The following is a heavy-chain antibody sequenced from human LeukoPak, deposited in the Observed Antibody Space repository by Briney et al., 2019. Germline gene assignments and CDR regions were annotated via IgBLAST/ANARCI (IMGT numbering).Heavy chain of an antibody. CDR3: ARGLHYYDSSGYYYPEKNWFDP. CDR1: GGSFSGYY. J-gene: IGHJ5*02. CDR2: INHSGST. D-gene: IGHD3-22*01. V-gene: IGHV4-34*01. Sequence: PSETLSLTCAVYGGSFSGYYWSWIRQPPGKGLEWIGEINHSGSTNYNPSLKSRVTISVDTSKNQSSLKLSSVTAADTAVYYCARGLHYYDSSGYYYPEKNWFDPWGQGTLVTVSS.